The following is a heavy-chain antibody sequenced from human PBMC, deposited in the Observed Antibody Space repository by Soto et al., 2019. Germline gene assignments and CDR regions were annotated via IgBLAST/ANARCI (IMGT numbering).Heavy chain of an antibody. CDR1: GFTFSSYG. CDR3: AKDLRYYYGSGTPTSYYYYGMDV. Sequence: LRLSCAASGFTFSSYGMHWVRQAPGKGLEWVAVISYDGSNKYYADSVKGRFTISRDNSKNTLYLQMNSLRAEDTAVYYCAKDLRYYYGSGTPTSYYYYGMDVWGQGTTVTVSS. V-gene: IGHV3-30*18. CDR2: ISYDGSNK. D-gene: IGHD3-10*01. J-gene: IGHJ6*02.